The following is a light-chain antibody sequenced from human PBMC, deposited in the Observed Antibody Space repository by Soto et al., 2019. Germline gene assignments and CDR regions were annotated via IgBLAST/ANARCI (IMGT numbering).Light chain of an antibody. CDR2: GAS. CDR1: QSVSSIY. CDR3: QQYGSSPRT. V-gene: IGKV3-20*01. Sequence: EIVLTQSPGTLSLSPGERATLSCRASQSVSSIYLAWYQQRPGQAPRLLIYGASTRATGIPDRFTGSGSGTDFTLTTSRLEPEDFAVYYCQQYGSSPRTFGQGTKVDIK. J-gene: IGKJ1*01.